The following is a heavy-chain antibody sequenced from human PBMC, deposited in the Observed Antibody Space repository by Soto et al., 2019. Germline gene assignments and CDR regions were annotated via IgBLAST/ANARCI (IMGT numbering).Heavy chain of an antibody. D-gene: IGHD2-2*01. CDR2: ISSISSYI. Sequence: GGALRLSCAASGFTFSSYSVNWVRQAPGKGLEWVSSISSISSYIYYADSVKGRFTISRDNAKNSLYLQMNSLRAEDTAVYYCARGYCSSTSCYGVYYYYGMDVWGQGTTVPVSS. V-gene: IGHV3-21*01. CDR3: ARGYCSSTSCYGVYYYYGMDV. J-gene: IGHJ6*02. CDR1: GFTFSSYS.